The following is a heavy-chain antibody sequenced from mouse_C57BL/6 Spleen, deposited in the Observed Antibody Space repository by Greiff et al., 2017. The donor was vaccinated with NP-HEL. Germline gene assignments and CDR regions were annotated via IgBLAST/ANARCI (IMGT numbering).Heavy chain of an antibody. J-gene: IGHJ3*01. CDR1: GYTFTSYW. CDR3: ARDDYDYGFAY. D-gene: IGHD2-4*01. CDR2: IHPNSGST. Sequence: QVQLQQPGAELVKPGASVKLSCKASGYTFTSYWMHWVKQRPGQGLEWIGMIHPNSGSTNYNEKFKSKATLTVDKSSSTAYMQLSSLTSEDSAVYYCARDDYDYGFAYWGQGTLVTVSA. V-gene: IGHV1-64*01.